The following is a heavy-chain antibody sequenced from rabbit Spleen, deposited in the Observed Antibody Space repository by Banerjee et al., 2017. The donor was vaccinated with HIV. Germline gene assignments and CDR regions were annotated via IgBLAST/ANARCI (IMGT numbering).Heavy chain of an antibody. V-gene: IGHV1S40*01. CDR1: GFSFSSGYY. CDR3: ARDTSSSFSSYGMDL. CDR2: TGTGSGST. J-gene: IGHJ6*01. D-gene: IGHD1-1*01. Sequence: QQLVESGGGLVKPGASLTLTCKASGFSFSSGYYMSWVRQAPGKGLEWIGCTGTGSGSTYYASWAKGRFTISKTSSTTVTLQMTSLTAADTATYFCARDTSSSFSSYGMDLWGPGTRVTVS.